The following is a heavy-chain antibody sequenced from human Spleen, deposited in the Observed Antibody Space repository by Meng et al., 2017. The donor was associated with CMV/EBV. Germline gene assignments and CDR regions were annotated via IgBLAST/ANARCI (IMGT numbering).Heavy chain of an antibody. CDR3: ARASHSNPAPDY. CDR1: GFTFSSYW. D-gene: IGHD4-11*01. Sequence: GESLKISCAASGFTFSSYWMSWVRQAPGKGLEWVSVIYSGGSTDYADSVKGRFTISRDNSKNTLFLQMNSLRAEDTAVYYCARASHSNPAPDYWGQGTLVTVSS. V-gene: IGHV3-66*02. CDR2: IYSGGST. J-gene: IGHJ4*02.